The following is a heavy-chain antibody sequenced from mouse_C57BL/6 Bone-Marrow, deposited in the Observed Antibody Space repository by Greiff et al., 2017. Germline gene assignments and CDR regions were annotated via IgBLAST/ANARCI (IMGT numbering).Heavy chain of an antibody. Sequence: VQLKQSGAELVRPGASVKLSCTASGFNIKDDYIHWVKQRPEQGLEWIGWIDPENGDTEYASKFQGKATITSDTSSNTAYLQLSSLTSEATAVYFCSCFDGNCFDFWGQGTPLTVAA. J-gene: IGHJ2*01. CDR3: SCFDGNCFDF. V-gene: IGHV14-4*01. CDR2: IDPENGDT. D-gene: IGHD2-3*01. CDR1: GFNIKDDY.